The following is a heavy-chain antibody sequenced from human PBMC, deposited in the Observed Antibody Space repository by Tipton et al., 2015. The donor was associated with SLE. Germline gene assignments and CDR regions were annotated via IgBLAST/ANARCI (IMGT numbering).Heavy chain of an antibody. V-gene: IGHV4-61*02. CDR2: IYGSGST. J-gene: IGHJ5*02. CDR1: GGSINSVSNY. D-gene: IGHD1-7*01. CDR3: ARDVVSGTTNWFDP. Sequence: TLSLTCTVSGGSINSVSNYWSWIRQSAGKGLEWIGRIYGSGSTNYNPSLKSRVTILLDTSKNQFSLSLTSVTAADTGIYYCARDVVSGTTNWFDPWGQGALVTVSS.